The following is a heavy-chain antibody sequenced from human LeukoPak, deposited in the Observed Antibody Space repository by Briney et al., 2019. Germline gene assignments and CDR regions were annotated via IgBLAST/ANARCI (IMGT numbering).Heavy chain of an antibody. J-gene: IGHJ6*02. CDR1: GGTFSSYA. CDR2: IIPILGIA. CDR3: ARDLRPWEIPNGVDV. V-gene: IGHV1-69*04. Sequence: ASVKVSCKAFGGTFSSYAISWVRQAPGQGVEWMGRIIPILGIANYAQKFQGRVTITADKSTSTAYMELSSLRSEDTAVYYCARDLRPWEIPNGVDVWGQGTTVTVSS. D-gene: IGHD1-26*01.